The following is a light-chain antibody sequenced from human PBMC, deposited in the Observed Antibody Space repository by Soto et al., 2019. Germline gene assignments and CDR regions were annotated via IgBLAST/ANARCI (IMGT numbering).Light chain of an antibody. CDR3: QQYNNWLWT. CDR2: GAS. J-gene: IGKJ1*01. CDR1: QSVSGN. V-gene: IGKV3-15*01. Sequence: EIVMRQSPATLAVSPGERATLSCRASQSVSGNLAWYQQKPGQAPRLLIYGASTRATGIPARFSSSGSGTEFTLTISSLQSEDFALYYCQQYNNWLWTFGQGTKVEIK.